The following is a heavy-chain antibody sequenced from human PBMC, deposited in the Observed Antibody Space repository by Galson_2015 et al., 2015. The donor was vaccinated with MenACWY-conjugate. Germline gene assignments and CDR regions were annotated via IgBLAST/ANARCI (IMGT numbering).Heavy chain of an antibody. Sequence: SLRLSCAASGFTVSSNSMTWVRQAPGKGLEWVSIIYSGGSTYYADSVKGRFTISRDNSRNTLYLQMNSLRAEDTAVYYCVRETIFGVVPDYWGQGTLVTVSS. J-gene: IGHJ4*02. CDR2: IYSGGST. V-gene: IGHV3-66*01. D-gene: IGHD3-3*01. CDR3: VRETIFGVVPDY. CDR1: GFTVSSNS.